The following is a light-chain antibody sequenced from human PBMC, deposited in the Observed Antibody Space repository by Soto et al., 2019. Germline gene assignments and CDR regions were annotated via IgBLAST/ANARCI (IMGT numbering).Light chain of an antibody. V-gene: IGKV3D-15*01. CDR2: GAS. J-gene: IGKJ4*02. Sequence: IVLTQSPATLSVSPGERATLSCRASQGIFYNLAWFQQRPGQAPRLLIYGASNRATGIPDRFSGSGSGTDFTLTISRLESEAFAECESPQHGAARRAFGVGTKVDIK. CDR1: QGIFYN. CDR3: PQHGAARRA.